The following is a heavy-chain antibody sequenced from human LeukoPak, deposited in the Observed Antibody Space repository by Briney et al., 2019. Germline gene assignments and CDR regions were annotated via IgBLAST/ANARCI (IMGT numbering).Heavy chain of an antibody. CDR2: ISYDGSNK. CDR3: AKDPFGSGWYGDY. D-gene: IGHD6-19*01. J-gene: IGHJ4*02. V-gene: IGHV3-30*18. CDR1: GFTFSSYG. Sequence: TGGSLRLSCAASGFTFSSYGMHWVRQAPGKGLEWVAVISYDGSNKYYADSVKGRFTISRDNSKNTLYLQMNSLRAEDTAVYYCAKDPFGSGWYGDYWGQGTLVTVSS.